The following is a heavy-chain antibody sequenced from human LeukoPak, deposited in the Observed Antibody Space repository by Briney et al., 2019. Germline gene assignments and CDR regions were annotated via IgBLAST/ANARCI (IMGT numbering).Heavy chain of an antibody. CDR2: INLDGSEK. CDR3: ARDKSVYYDTSGSRFDY. V-gene: IGHV3-7*01. CDR1: QFTFSSYW. J-gene: IGHJ4*02. D-gene: IGHD3-22*01. Sequence: GGSLRLSCAASQFTFSSYWMSWVRQAPGKGLEWVANINLDGSEKYYVDSVKGRFTISRDNAKNSLYLQMNSLRAEDTAVYYCARDKSVYYDTSGSRFDYWGQGTLVTVSS.